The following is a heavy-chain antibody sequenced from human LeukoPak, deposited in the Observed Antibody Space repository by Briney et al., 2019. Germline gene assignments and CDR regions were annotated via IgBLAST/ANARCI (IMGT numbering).Heavy chain of an antibody. CDR1: GGTFSSYA. CDR3: ARDRSYYDSSGYYDY. Sequence: SVKVSCKASGGTFSSYAISWVRQAPGQGLEWMGGIIPIFGTANYAQKFQGRVTITADKSTSTVYMELSSLRSEDTAVYYCARDRSYYDSSGYYDYWGQGTLVTVSS. V-gene: IGHV1-69*06. CDR2: IIPIFGTA. D-gene: IGHD3-22*01. J-gene: IGHJ4*02.